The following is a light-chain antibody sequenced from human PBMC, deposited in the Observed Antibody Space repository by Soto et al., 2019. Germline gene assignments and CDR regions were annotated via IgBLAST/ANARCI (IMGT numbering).Light chain of an antibody. J-gene: IGKJ2*01. Sequence: IVLTQSPGTLSLSPGERVTLSCRASQSIDSHFLAWYQQKPGQAPRLLVYGASTRAPGVPDRFSGGGSGTDFTLSLSRLEPEDFAVYFCQHYGSSPPYTFGQGTKLEIK. CDR3: QHYGSSPPYT. V-gene: IGKV3-20*01. CDR1: QSIDSHF. CDR2: GAS.